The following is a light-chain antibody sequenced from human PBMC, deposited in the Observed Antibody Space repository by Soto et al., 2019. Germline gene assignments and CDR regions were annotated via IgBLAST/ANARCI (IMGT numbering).Light chain of an antibody. Sequence: QSALTQPASVSGSPGQSITISCTGTSSDVGGYNYVSWYQQHPGKAPKLMIYDVSNRPSGVSNRFSGSKSGNTASLTISGLQAEDEADCYCSSYTSSSTWVFGGGTKPTVL. V-gene: IGLV2-14*01. J-gene: IGLJ3*02. CDR1: SSDVGGYNY. CDR2: DVS. CDR3: SSYTSSSTWV.